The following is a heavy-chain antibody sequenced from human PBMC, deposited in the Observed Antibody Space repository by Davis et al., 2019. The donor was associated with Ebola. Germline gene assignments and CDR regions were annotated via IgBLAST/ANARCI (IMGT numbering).Heavy chain of an antibody. CDR1: GFTFSNAW. J-gene: IGHJ4*02. CDR3: TTDTRWGDFWSGYYPGYFDY. D-gene: IGHD3-3*01. CDR2: IKSKTDGGTT. Sequence: PGGSLRLSCAASGFTFSNAWMSWVRQAPGKGLEWVGRIKSKTDGGTTDYAAPVKGRFTISRDDSKNTLYLQMNSLKTKDTAVYYCTTDTRWGDFWSGYYPGYFDYWGQGTLVTVSS. V-gene: IGHV3-15*01.